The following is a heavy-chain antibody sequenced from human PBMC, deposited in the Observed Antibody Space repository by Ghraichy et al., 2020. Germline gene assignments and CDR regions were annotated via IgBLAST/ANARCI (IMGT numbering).Heavy chain of an antibody. CDR1: GGSISNGGYS. V-gene: IGHV4-30-2*01. CDR2: IYHSGST. Sequence: SETLSLTCGVFGGSISNGGYSWSWIRQPPGKGLEWIGYIYHSGSTYYNPSLKSRVTISVDRSKNQFSLKLSSVTAADTAVYYCARVNHRYYYDSSEYYHPGDGMDVWGQGTTVTVSS. D-gene: IGHD3-22*01. CDR3: ARVNHRYYYDSSEYYHPGDGMDV. J-gene: IGHJ6*02.